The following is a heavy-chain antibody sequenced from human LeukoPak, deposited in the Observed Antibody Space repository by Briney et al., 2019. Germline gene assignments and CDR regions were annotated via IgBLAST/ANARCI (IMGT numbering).Heavy chain of an antibody. Sequence: GGSLRLSCAASGFTFDDYAMHWVRQAPGKCLEWVSGISWNSGSIGYADSVKGRFTISRDNAKNSLYLQMNSLRAEDTALYYCAKEPKAWGSHWFDPWGQGTLVTVSS. CDR1: GFTFDDYA. D-gene: IGHD7-27*01. V-gene: IGHV3-9*01. J-gene: IGHJ5*02. CDR2: ISWNSGSI. CDR3: AKEPKAWGSHWFDP.